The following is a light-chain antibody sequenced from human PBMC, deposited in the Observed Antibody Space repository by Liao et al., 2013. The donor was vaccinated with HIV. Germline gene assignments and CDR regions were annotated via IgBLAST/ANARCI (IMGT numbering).Light chain of an antibody. J-gene: IGLJ2*01. Sequence: SYELSQPPSVSAAPGGTATISCAGSNVRPKSVHWYQQRPGQSPVLVIFYGSDRPSGIPERFSGSNSGNTATLTISGTQTLDEADYYCQAWDSRTVVFGGGTKLTVL. CDR3: QAWDSRTVV. CDR2: YGS. CDR1: NVRPKS. V-gene: IGLV3-21*01.